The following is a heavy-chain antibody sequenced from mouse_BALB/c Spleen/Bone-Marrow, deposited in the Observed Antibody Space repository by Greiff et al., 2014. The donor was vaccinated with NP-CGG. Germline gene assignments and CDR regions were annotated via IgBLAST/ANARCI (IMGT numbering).Heavy chain of an antibody. V-gene: IGHV5-4*02. CDR1: GFTFSDYY. Sequence: EVKVVESGGGLVKPGGSLKLSCAASGFTFSDYYMYWVRQTPEKRLEWVATISDGGSYTYYPDSVKGRFTISRDNAKSNLYLQLSSLKSEDTAMYYCARGPHDDDMDYWGQGTSVTVSS. D-gene: IGHD2-3*01. J-gene: IGHJ4*01. CDR3: ARGPHDDDMDY. CDR2: ISDGGSYT.